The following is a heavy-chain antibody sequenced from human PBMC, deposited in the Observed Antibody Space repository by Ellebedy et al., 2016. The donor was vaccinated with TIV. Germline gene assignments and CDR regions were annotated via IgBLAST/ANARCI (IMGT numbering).Heavy chain of an antibody. CDR1: GFTFSNCA. CDR2: ISGSGDST. CDR3: AKGPTTRYYYMGV. D-gene: IGHD1-26*01. J-gene: IGHJ6*03. Sequence: GESLKISXAASGFTFSNCALSWVRQAPGKGLEWVSAISGSGDSTYYVDSVKGRFTISRDNSKNTLFLQMNSLRAEDTAVYYCAKGPTTRYYYMGVWGKGTTVTVSS. V-gene: IGHV3-23*01.